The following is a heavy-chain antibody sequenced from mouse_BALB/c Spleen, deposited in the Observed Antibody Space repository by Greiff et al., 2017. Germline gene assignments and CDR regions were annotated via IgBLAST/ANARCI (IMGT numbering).Heavy chain of an antibody. V-gene: IGHV5-6-3*01. CDR1: GFTFSSYG. CDR3: ARDHYYGSIYWYFDV. J-gene: IGHJ1*01. Sequence: EVQGVESGGGLVQPGGSLKLSCAASGFTFSSYGMSWVRQTPDKRLELVATINSNGGSTYYPDSVKGRFTISRDNAKNTLYLQMSSLNSEDTAMYYCARDHYYGSIYWYFDVWGAGTTVTVSS. CDR2: INSNGGST. D-gene: IGHD1-1*01.